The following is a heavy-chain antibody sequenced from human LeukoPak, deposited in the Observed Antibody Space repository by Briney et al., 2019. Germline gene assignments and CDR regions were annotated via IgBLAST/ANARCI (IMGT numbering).Heavy chain of an antibody. D-gene: IGHD3-3*01. CDR1: GYTFTSYG. J-gene: IGHJ5*02. Sequence: ASVKVSCKASGYTFTSYGISWLRQAPGQGLKWMGWISDYNGNTNYAQKLQGRVTMTTDTSTSTAYMELRSLRSDDTAVYYCARDFDYDFWSGYYGEPKNWFDPWGQGTLVTVSS. CDR3: ARDFDYDFWSGYYGEPKNWFDP. V-gene: IGHV1-18*01. CDR2: ISDYNGNT.